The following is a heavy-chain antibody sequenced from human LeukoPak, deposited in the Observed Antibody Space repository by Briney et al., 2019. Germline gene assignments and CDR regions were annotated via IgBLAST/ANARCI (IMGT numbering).Heavy chain of an antibody. CDR2: IYYSGST. V-gene: IGHV4-31*01. J-gene: IGHJ5*02. CDR1: GXYC. D-gene: IGHD6-13*01. CDR3: ARGLIRTIAAAGTLLFDP. Sequence: GXYCWSWVRQHPGKGLEWIVYIYYSGSTYYNPSLKSLVTISVDTSKNQFSLKLSSVTAADTAVYYCARGLIRTIAAAGTLLFDPWGQGTLVTVSS.